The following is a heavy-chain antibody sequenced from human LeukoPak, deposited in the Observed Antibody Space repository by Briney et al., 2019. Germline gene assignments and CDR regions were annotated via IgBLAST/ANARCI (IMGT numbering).Heavy chain of an antibody. Sequence: GALRLSCAASGFTFSSYWMHWVRQAPGKGLVWVSRINTDGSSTSYADSVKGRFTISRDNSKNTLYLQMNSLRAEDTAVYYCARGIVGATTHYFDYWGQGTLVTVSS. D-gene: IGHD1-26*01. CDR2: INTDGSST. CDR1: GFTFSSYW. CDR3: ARGIVGATTHYFDY. J-gene: IGHJ4*02. V-gene: IGHV3-74*01.